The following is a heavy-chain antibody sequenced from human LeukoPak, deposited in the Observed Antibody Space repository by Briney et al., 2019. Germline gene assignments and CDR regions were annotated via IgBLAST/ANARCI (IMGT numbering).Heavy chain of an antibody. CDR1: GGSISSSSYY. Sequence: PSETLSLTCTVSGGSISSSSYYWGWIRQPPGKGLEWIGTIYYSGSTYYNPSLKSRVTISVDTSKNQFSLKLSSVTAADTAVCYCASGGIVGASPRYYYYMDVWGKGTTVTVSS. V-gene: IGHV4-39*01. CDR2: IYYSGST. J-gene: IGHJ6*03. CDR3: ASGGIVGASPRYYYYMDV. D-gene: IGHD1-26*01.